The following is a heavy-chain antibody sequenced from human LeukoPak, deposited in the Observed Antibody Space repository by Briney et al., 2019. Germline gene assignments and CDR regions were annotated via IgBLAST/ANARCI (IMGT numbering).Heavy chain of an antibody. CDR3: ATGEGIEYFQH. D-gene: IGHD1-14*01. Sequence: SETLSLTCAVYGGSFSGYYWSWIRQPPGKGLEWIGEINHSGSTNYNPSLKSRVTISVDTSKNQFSLKLSSVTAADTAVYYCATGEGIEYFQHWGQGTLVTVSS. V-gene: IGHV4-34*01. CDR1: GGSFSGYY. CDR2: INHSGST. J-gene: IGHJ1*01.